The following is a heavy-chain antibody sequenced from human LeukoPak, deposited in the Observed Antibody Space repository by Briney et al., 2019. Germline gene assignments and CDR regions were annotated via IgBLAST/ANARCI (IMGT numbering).Heavy chain of an antibody. CDR1: GGSISSYY. Sequence: PPETLSLTCTVSGGSISSYYWSWIRQPPGKGLEWIGYIYYSGSTNYNPSLKSRVTISVDTSKNQFSLKLSSVTAADTAVYYCARHRRGGADNAWYFDLWGRGTLVTVSS. CDR2: IYYSGST. J-gene: IGHJ2*01. D-gene: IGHD2-21*01. CDR3: ARHRRGGADNAWYFDL. V-gene: IGHV4-59*08.